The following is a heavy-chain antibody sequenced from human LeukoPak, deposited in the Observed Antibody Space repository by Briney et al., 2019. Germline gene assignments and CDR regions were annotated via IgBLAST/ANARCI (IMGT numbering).Heavy chain of an antibody. V-gene: IGHV4-59*12. Sequence: SETLSLTCTVSGGFISRNYWRWIRQPPGKGLEWIGEISHSGSPNYNPSLKSRLTISVDLPKNQFSLDLRSVTAADTAVYYCARDAAAGYSLACWGQGTLVTVSS. D-gene: IGHD6-13*01. CDR2: ISHSGSP. CDR3: ARDAAAGYSLAC. CDR1: GGFISRNY. J-gene: IGHJ4*02.